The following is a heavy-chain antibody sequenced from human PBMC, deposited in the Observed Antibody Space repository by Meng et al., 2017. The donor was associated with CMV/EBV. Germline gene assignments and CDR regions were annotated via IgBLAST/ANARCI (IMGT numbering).Heavy chain of an antibody. Sequence: GGSLRLSCAASGFTFSSYWMHWVRQAPGKGLVWVSRINSGGSSTSYADSVKGRLTISRDNAKNTLYLQMNSLRAEDTAVYYCARDSSSWYSRDYYYYGMDVWGQGTTVTVSS. J-gene: IGHJ6*02. V-gene: IGHV3-74*01. D-gene: IGHD6-13*01. CDR1: GFTFSSYW. CDR2: INSGGSST. CDR3: ARDSSSWYSRDYYYYGMDV.